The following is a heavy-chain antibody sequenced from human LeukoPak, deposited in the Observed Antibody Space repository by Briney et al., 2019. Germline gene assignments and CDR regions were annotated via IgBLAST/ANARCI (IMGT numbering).Heavy chain of an antibody. CDR1: EFTFSSYA. J-gene: IGHJ4*02. CDR3: ARAEAAAAPSDY. D-gene: IGHD6-13*01. Sequence: HPGGSLRLSCAASEFTFSSYAMNWVRQAPGKGLEWVSSISGRGGSTYYADTVKGRFTISRDNSKNTLYLQMNSLRAEDTAVYYCARAEAAAAPSDYWGQGTLVTVSS. CDR2: ISGRGGST. V-gene: IGHV3-23*01.